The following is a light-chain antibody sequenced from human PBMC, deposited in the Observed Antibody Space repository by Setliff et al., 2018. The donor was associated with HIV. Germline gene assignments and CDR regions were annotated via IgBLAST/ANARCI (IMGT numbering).Light chain of an antibody. J-gene: IGLJ1*01. V-gene: IGLV2-14*01. CDR1: SRDVGGYNY. CDR3: SSYAGTSTPYV. Sequence: QSALTQPASVSGSPGQSITISCTGTSRDVGGYNYVSWYQQHPGKAPKLMIYEVSNRPSGVSNRFSGSKSGNTASLTISGLQAEDEADYYCSSYAGTSTPYVFGTGTKVTV. CDR2: EVS.